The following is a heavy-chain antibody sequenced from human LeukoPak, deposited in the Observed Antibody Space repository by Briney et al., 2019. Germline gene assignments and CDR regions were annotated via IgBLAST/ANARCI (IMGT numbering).Heavy chain of an antibody. V-gene: IGHV2-70*04. J-gene: IGHJ6*03. CDR2: IAWDDDK. D-gene: IGHD6-13*01. CDR1: GFSLSTSGMR. Sequence: ESGPALVKPTQTLTLTCTFSGFSLSTSGMRVSWIRQPPGKALEWLARIAWDDDKFYSTSLKTRLTISKDTSKNQVVLTMTNMDPVDTAMYYCARISSGIAAAGTGHYYYYYMDVWGKGTTVTVSS. CDR3: ARISSGIAAAGTGHYYYYYMDV.